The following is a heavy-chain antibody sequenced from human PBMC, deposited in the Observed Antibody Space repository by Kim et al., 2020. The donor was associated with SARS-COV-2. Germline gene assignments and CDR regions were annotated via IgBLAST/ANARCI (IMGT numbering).Heavy chain of an antibody. D-gene: IGHD6-6*01. CDR1: GFTFGDYT. Sequence: GGSLRLSCAASGFTFGDYTMHWVRQAPGKGLEWVSSITWNSATIGHADSVRGRFTISRDYAKKSLYLQMNSLKPEDTALYYCVKDAGGSYSFDYWGRGTLVTVSS. V-gene: IGHV3-9*01. CDR3: VKDAGGSYSFDY. CDR2: ITWNSATI. J-gene: IGHJ4*02.